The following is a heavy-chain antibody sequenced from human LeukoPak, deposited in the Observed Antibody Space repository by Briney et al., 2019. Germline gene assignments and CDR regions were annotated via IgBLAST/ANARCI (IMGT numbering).Heavy chain of an antibody. V-gene: IGHV4-39*01. CDR1: GGSISSSSYY. J-gene: IGHJ4*02. CDR3: ARAPRYGSVSWYFDY. D-gene: IGHD3-10*01. Sequence: SETLSLTCTVSGGSISSSSYYWGWIRQPPGKGLEWIGSIYYSGSTYYNPSLKSRVTISVDTSKNQFSLKLSSVTAADTAVYYCARAPRYGSVSWYFDYWGQGTLVTVSS. CDR2: IYYSGST.